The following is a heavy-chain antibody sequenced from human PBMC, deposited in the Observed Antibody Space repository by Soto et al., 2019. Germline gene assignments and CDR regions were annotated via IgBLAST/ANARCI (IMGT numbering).Heavy chain of an antibody. Sequence: QVQLVQSGAEVKKPGASVKISCKASGYTFTSHAIHWVRQAPGQRLEWMGWINPGNGQAEYSQKFQGSVTITRDTSASTAYMEVSTLTSEATAVYFCARERQAVEVNCCEYWGQGTRVTVSA. CDR1: GYTFTSHA. J-gene: IGHJ4*02. V-gene: IGHV1-3*01. CDR2: INPGNGQA. D-gene: IGHD2-21*02. CDR3: ARERQAVEVNCCEY.